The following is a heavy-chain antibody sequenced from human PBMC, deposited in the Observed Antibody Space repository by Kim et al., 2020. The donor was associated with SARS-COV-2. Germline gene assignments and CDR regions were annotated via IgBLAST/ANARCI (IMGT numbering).Heavy chain of an antibody. V-gene: IGHV3-9*01. CDR2: ISWNSGSI. Sequence: GGSLRLSCAASGXTFXDYAMHWVRQAPGKGLEWVSGISWNSGSIGYVDSVKGRFTISRDNAKNSLYLQMNSLRAEDTALYYCAKGPTYYYDSSAGYFDYWGQGTLVTVSS. J-gene: IGHJ4*02. CDR1: GXTFXDYA. CDR3: AKGPTYYYDSSAGYFDY. D-gene: IGHD3-22*01.